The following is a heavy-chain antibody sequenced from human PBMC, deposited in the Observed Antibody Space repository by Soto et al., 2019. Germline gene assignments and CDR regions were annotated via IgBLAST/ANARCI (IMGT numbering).Heavy chain of an antibody. D-gene: IGHD6-19*01. V-gene: IGHV3-30*18. J-gene: IGHJ4*02. CDR2: ISYDGSNE. CDR3: AKDRESVAGPVDY. Sequence: GGSLRLSCAASGFTFSSYGMHWVRQAPGKGLEWVAVISYDGSNEYYADSVKGRFTISRDNSKNTLYLQMNSLRAEDTAVYYCAKDRESVAGPVDYWGQGTLVTVSS. CDR1: GFTFSSYG.